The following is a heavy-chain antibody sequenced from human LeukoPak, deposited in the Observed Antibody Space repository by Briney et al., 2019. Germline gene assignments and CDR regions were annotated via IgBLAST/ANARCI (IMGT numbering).Heavy chain of an antibody. CDR2: IYYSGST. CDR1: GGSISSYY. CDR3: ARLPYCGGDCYSNFDY. V-gene: IGHV4-59*08. D-gene: IGHD2-21*01. J-gene: IGHJ4*02. Sequence: SETLSLTCTVSGGSISSYYWSWIRQPPGKGLEWIGYIYYSGSTNYNPSLKSRVTISVDTSKNQFSLKLSSVTAADTAVYYCARLPYCGGDCYSNFDYWGQGTLVTVSS.